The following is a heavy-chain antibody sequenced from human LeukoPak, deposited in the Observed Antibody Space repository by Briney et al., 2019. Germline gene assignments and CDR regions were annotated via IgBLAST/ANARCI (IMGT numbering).Heavy chain of an antibody. Sequence: GGSLRLSCATSGFTFSNAWMNWVRQDPGRGPEWVANVNRDGSETYYLDSVKGRFTISKDNAKNSLYLQMNSLRAEDTALYHCARNNGMDVWGQGTTVIVSS. CDR2: VNRDGSET. CDR1: GFTFSNAW. CDR3: ARNNGMDV. V-gene: IGHV3-7*03. J-gene: IGHJ6*02.